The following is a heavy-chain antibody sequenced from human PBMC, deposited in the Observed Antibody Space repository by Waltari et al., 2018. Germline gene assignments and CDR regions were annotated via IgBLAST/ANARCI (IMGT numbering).Heavy chain of an antibody. Sequence: QLQLQESGPRLVRPSETLSLICRVSGVSITSNRHYWAWIRQSPGQGLEWIGTVSYSGTTYLSPSLKSRVSVSRDTSKNQGSLILGSVTAADMAVYYCATYIGASVGTAAFDVWGQGTMVTVSS. CDR3: ATYIGASVGTAAFDV. D-gene: IGHD5-12*01. J-gene: IGHJ3*01. V-gene: IGHV4-39*01. CDR2: VSYSGTT. CDR1: GVSITSNRHY.